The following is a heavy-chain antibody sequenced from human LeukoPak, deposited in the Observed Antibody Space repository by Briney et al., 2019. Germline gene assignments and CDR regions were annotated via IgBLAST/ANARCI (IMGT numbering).Heavy chain of an antibody. CDR3: ATEEYYYDSSGYYLAYFQH. J-gene: IGHJ1*01. V-gene: IGHV1-24*01. Sequence: GASVKVSCKVSGYTLTELSMHWVRQAPGKGLEWMGGFDPEDGETIYAQKFQGRVTMTEDTSTDTAYMELSSLRSEDTAVYYCATEEYYYDSSGYYLAYFQHWGQGTLVTVSS. CDR1: GYTLTELS. CDR2: FDPEDGET. D-gene: IGHD3-22*01.